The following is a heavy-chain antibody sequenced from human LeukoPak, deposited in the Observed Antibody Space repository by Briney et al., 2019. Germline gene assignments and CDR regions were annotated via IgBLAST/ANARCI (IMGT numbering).Heavy chain of an antibody. Sequence: GGSLRLSCAASGFTFSSYGMHWVRQAPGKGLEWVAFIRYDGSNKYYADSVKGRFTISRDNSKTTLYLQMNSLRAEDTAVYYCAKVTPLTFYXDYWGQGTLVXVSS. CDR1: GFTFSSYG. V-gene: IGHV3-30*02. D-gene: IGHD4/OR15-4a*01. J-gene: IGHJ4*02. CDR3: AKVTPLTFYXDY. CDR2: IRYDGSNK.